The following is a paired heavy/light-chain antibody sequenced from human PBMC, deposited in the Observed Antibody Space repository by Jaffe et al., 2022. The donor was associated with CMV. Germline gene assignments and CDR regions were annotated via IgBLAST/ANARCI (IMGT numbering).Heavy chain of an antibody. CDR2: IYYSGST. CDR3: ARHVPRFIVGAHDAFDI. CDR1: GGSISSYY. V-gene: IGHV4-59*08. D-gene: IGHD1-26*01. J-gene: IGHJ3*02. Sequence: QVQLQESGPGLVKPSETLSLTCTVSGGSISSYYWSWIRQPPGKGLEWIGYIYYSGSTNYNPSLKSRVTISVDTSKNQFSLKLSSVTAADTAVYYCARHVPRFIVGAHDAFDIWGQGTMVTVSS.
Light chain of an antibody. J-gene: IGKJ4*01. CDR2: GAS. V-gene: IGKV3-15*01. CDR1: QSVSSN. CDR3: QQYNNWSLT. Sequence: EIVMTQSPATLSVSPGERATLSCRASQSVSSNLAWYQQKPGQAPRLLIYGASTRATGIPARFSGSGSGTEFTLTISSLQSEDFAVYYCQQYNNWSLTFGGGTKVEIK.